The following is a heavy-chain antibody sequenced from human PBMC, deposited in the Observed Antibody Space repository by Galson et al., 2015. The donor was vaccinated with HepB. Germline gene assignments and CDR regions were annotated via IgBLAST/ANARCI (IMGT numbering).Heavy chain of an antibody. Sequence: SVKVSCKASGFTFTSSAVQWVRQARGQRLEWIGWIVVGSGNTNYAQKFQERVTITRDMSTSTAYMELSSLRSEDTAVYYCAADVYGDYPRDAFDIWGQGTMVTVSS. D-gene: IGHD4-17*01. J-gene: IGHJ3*02. V-gene: IGHV1-58*01. CDR1: GFTFTSSA. CDR2: IVVGSGNT. CDR3: AADVYGDYPRDAFDI.